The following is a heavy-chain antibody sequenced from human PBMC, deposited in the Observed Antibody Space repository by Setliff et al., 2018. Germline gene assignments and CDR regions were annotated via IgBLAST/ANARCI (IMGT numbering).Heavy chain of an antibody. CDR2: IYYTGIT. J-gene: IGHJ4*02. CDR1: GGPINNFRDY. V-gene: IGHV4-39*07. D-gene: IGHD7-27*01. CDR3: ARYPSKLPELGIYGWIDY. Sequence: SETLSLTCNVSGGPINNFRDYWGWIRQPPGKGLEWIGNIYYTGITYYNPSLKSRVTMSVDTSKNQFSLKVTSVTAADTAVYYCARYPSKLPELGIYGWIDYWGLGTRVTVSS.